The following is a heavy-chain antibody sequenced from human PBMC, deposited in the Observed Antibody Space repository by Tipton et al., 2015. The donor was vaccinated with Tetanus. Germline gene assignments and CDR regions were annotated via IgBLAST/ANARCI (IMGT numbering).Heavy chain of an antibody. CDR1: GYTFTSYY. Sequence: QLVQSGPEVKKPGASVKVSCKASGYTFTSYYMHWVRQAPGQGLEWMGIINPSGGSTSYAQKFQGRVTMTRDTSTSTVYMELSSLRSEYTAVYYCARDDASRITIFGVAATIDYWGQGTLVTVSS. CDR2: INPSGGST. D-gene: IGHD3-3*01. J-gene: IGHJ4*02. CDR3: ARDDASRITIFGVAATIDY. V-gene: IGHV1-46*01.